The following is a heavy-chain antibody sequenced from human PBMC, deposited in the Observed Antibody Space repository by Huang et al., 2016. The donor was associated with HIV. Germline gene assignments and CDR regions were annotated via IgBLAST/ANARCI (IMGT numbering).Heavy chain of an antibody. CDR1: GESLGTYY. D-gene: IGHD3-10*01. CDR3: ARRFRVAATRKWFDP. CDR2: VNDGGDI. V-gene: IGHV4-34*01. Sequence: QVQLQQWGAGLLKPSETLALTCAVYGESLGTYYWAWIRRPPGKGLQWIGEVNDGGDINSNPSLESRVTISVDTSRNQVSLTLTSMTAADTATYYCARRFRVAATRKWFDPWGQGTLVIVSS. J-gene: IGHJ5*02.